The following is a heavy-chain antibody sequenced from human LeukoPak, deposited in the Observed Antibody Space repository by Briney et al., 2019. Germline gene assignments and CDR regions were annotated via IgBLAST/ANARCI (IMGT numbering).Heavy chain of an antibody. Sequence: GESLKISCKGSGYRFTSYWIGWVRQMPGKGLEWMGIIYPGDSDTRYSPSFQGQVTISADKSISTAYLQWSSLKASDTAMYYCARFKFGYCSGGSCYSGWFDPWGQGTLVTVSS. J-gene: IGHJ5*02. D-gene: IGHD2-15*01. CDR2: IYPGDSDT. CDR1: GYRFTSYW. V-gene: IGHV5-51*01. CDR3: ARFKFGYCSGGSCYSGWFDP.